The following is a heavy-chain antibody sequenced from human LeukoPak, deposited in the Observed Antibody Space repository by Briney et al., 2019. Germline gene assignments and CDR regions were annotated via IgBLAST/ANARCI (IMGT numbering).Heavy chain of an antibody. Sequence: GGSLRLSCAASGFTFSSYAMSWVRQAPGKGLEWVSSISSSSSYIYYADSVKGRFTISGDNAKNSLYLQMNSLRAEDTAVYYCARDAGGSYFDYWGQGTLVTVSS. J-gene: IGHJ4*02. CDR1: GFTFSSYA. CDR2: ISSSSSYI. CDR3: ARDAGGSYFDY. D-gene: IGHD1-26*01. V-gene: IGHV3-21*01.